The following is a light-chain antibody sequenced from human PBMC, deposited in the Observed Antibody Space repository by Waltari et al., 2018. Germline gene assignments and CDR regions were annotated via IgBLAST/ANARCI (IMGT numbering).Light chain of an antibody. CDR3: QQRYSTSLT. Sequence: DIQMTQSPSSLSASVGDRVTITCRASQSISSYLNWYQQKPGKVPKLLIYAASSLQSGVPSRFSGSGSGTDFTLTISSLQPEDFATYYCQQRYSTSLTFGGGTKVEIK. V-gene: IGKV1-39*01. J-gene: IGKJ4*01. CDR1: QSISSY. CDR2: AAS.